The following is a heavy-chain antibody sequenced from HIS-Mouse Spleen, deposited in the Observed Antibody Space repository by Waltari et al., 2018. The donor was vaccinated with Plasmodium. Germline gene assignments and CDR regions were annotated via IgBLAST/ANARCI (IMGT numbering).Heavy chain of an antibody. J-gene: IGHJ2*01. V-gene: IGHV3-7*01. CDR1: GFPFGSYW. D-gene: IGHD6-13*01. CDR3: ASSWYWYFDL. CDR2: IKQDGSEK. Sequence: EVQLVESGGGLVQPGGSVRLPWAASGFPFGSYWMSWVRQAPGKGLEWVANIKQDGSEKYYVDSVKGRFTISRDNAKNSLYLQMNSLRAEDTAVYYCASSWYWYFDLWGRGTLVTVSS.